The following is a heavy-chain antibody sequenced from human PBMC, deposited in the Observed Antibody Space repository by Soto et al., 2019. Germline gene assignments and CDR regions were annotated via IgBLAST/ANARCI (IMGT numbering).Heavy chain of an antibody. CDR3: ARVGQQLASWDPLDP. Sequence: QVQLVESGGGVVQPGRSLRLSCAASGFTFSSYAMHWVRQAPGKGLEWVAVISYDGSNKYYADSVKGRFTISRDNSKKPLYLQMNSLRAEDTAVYYCARVGQQLASWDPLDPWGQGTLVTVSS. J-gene: IGHJ5*02. CDR1: GFTFSSYA. CDR2: ISYDGSNK. V-gene: IGHV3-30-3*01. D-gene: IGHD6-13*01.